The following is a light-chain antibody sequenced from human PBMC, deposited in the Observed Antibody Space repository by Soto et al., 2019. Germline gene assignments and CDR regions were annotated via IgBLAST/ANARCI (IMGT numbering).Light chain of an antibody. Sequence: EIVLTQSPGTLSLSPGERATLSCRASQSVTTFLAWYQQKPGQAPRLLIYDASKRATGIPARFSGSGSGTDFTLTISSLEPEDFAVYYCQQRTNWPLTFGGGNKVEIK. CDR3: QQRTNWPLT. J-gene: IGKJ4*01. CDR1: QSVTTF. CDR2: DAS. V-gene: IGKV3-11*01.